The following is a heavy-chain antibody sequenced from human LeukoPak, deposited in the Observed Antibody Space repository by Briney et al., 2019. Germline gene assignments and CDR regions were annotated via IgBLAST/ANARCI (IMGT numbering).Heavy chain of an antibody. CDR3: ARVWMGATSFDY. D-gene: IGHD1-26*01. CDR1: GGSISSSSYY. V-gene: IGHV4-39*07. J-gene: IGHJ4*02. CDR2: IYYSESA. Sequence: SETLSLTCTVSGGSISSSSYYWGWIRQSPGKGLEWIGSIYYSESAYYIPSLKSRVTISVDTSKNQFSLKLSSVTAADTAVYYCARVWMGATSFDYWGQGTLVTVSS.